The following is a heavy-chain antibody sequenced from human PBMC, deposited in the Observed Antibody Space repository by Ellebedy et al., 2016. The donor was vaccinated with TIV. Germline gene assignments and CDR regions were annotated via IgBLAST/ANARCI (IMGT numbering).Heavy chain of an antibody. V-gene: IGHV1-2*02. D-gene: IGHD3-16*01. J-gene: IGHJ4*02. CDR1: GYTFTAYH. CDR2: IYPYNGDT. Sequence: ASVKVSCKASGYTFTAYHIHWVRQAPGQGLEWMGWIYPYNGDTNYAQKFQGRVTMTRDTSISAAYMELSRLTSADTAVYYCARGYVVADFDYWGLGTLVTVSS. CDR3: ARGYVVADFDY.